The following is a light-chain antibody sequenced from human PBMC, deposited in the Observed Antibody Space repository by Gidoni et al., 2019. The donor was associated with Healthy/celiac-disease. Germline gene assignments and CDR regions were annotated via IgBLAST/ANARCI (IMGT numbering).Light chain of an antibody. V-gene: IGKV3-15*01. CDR3: QQYNNWPPSYT. CDR2: GAP. Sequence: ELVMTQSPATLSVSPGERATLSCRASQSVSSNLAWYQQKPGQAPRLLIYGAPTRATGIPARFSGSGSGTEFTLTISSLQSEDFAVYYCQQYNNWPPSYTFGQGTKLEIK. CDR1: QSVSSN. J-gene: IGKJ2*01.